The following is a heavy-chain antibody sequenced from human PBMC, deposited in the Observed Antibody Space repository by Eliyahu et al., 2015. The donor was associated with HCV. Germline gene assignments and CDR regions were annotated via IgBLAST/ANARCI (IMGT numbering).Heavy chain of an antibody. J-gene: IGHJ5*02. CDR2: INHSGST. CDR1: GGSFSCYY. V-gene: IGHV4-34*01. Sequence: QVQLQQWGAGLLKPSETLSLTCAVXGGSFSCYYWSWIRQPPGKGLEWIGEINHSGSTNYNPSLKSRVTISVDTSKNQFSLKLSSVTAADTAVYYCARSIYYYGSGSRRGWFDPWGQGTLVTVSS. CDR3: ARSIYYYGSGSRRGWFDP. D-gene: IGHD3-10*01.